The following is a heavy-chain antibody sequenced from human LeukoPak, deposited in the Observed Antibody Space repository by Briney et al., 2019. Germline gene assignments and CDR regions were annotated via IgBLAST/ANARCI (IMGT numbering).Heavy chain of an antibody. CDR1: GFTLSSYA. J-gene: IGHJ6*02. Sequence: GGSLRLSCAASGFTLSSYAMHWVRQAPGKGLEWVAVISYDGSNKYYADSVKGRFTISRDNSKNTLYLQMNSLRAEDTAVYYCARDRYSSGWYRTDYYYYYGMDVWGQGTTVTVSS. CDR3: ARDRYSSGWYRTDYYYYYGMDV. CDR2: ISYDGSNK. V-gene: IGHV3-30-3*01. D-gene: IGHD6-19*01.